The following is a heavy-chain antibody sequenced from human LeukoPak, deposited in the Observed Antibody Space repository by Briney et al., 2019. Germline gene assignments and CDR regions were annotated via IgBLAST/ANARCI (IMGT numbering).Heavy chain of an antibody. D-gene: IGHD3-10*01. CDR3: ARRRVPNYYGSGSLFGGYYGMDV. CDR1: GGSFSGYY. Sequence: SETLSLTCAVYGGSFSGYYWSWIRQPPGKGLEWIGYIYYSGSTNYNPALKSRVTISVDTYKYQFSLKLSSVTAADTAVYYCARRRVPNYYGSGSLFGGYYGMDVWGQGTTVTVSS. V-gene: IGHV4-59*08. J-gene: IGHJ6*02. CDR2: IYYSGST.